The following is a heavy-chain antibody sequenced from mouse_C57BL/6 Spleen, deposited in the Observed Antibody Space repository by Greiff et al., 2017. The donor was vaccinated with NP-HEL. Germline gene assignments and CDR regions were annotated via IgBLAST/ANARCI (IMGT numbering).Heavy chain of an antibody. Sequence: EVQGVESGGGLVQPGGSLKLSCAASGFTFSDYGMAWVRQAPRKGPEWVAFISNLAYSIYYADTVTGRFTISRENAKNTLYLEMSSLRSEDTAMYYCARLDGSSYEFAYWGQGTLVTVSA. V-gene: IGHV5-15*01. CDR2: ISNLAYSI. CDR3: ARLDGSSYEFAY. CDR1: GFTFSDYG. D-gene: IGHD1-1*01. J-gene: IGHJ3*01.